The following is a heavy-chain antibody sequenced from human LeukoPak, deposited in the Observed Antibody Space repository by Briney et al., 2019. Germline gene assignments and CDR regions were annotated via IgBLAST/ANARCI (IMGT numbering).Heavy chain of an antibody. CDR3: ASEHSGNYYRPFDY. CDR1: GFTFSSYW. D-gene: IGHD1-26*01. J-gene: IGHJ4*02. V-gene: IGHV3-74*01. CDR2: INSDGSST. Sequence: GGSLRLSCAASGFTFSSYWMHWVRQAPGKGLVWVSRINSDGSSTNYADSVKGRFTISRDNAKNTLYLQMNSLRAEDTAVYYCASEHSGNYYRPFDYWGQGTLVTVSS.